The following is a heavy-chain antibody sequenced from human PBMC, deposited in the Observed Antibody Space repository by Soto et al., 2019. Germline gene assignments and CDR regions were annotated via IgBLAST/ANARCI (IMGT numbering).Heavy chain of an antibody. CDR1: GGTFSSYA. CDR3: ARGDSSGYYPYYYYGMDV. Sequence: GASVKVSCKASGGTFSSYAISWVRQAPGQGLEWMGGIIPIFGTANYAQKFQGRVTITADKSTGTAYMELSSLRSEDTAVYYCARGDSSGYYPYYYYGMDVWGQGTTVTV. D-gene: IGHD3-22*01. J-gene: IGHJ6*02. CDR2: IIPIFGTA. V-gene: IGHV1-69*06.